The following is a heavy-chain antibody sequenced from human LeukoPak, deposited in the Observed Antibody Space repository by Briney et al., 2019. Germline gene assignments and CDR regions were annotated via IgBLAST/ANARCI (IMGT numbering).Heavy chain of an antibody. V-gene: IGHV1-69*05. D-gene: IGHD2-21*02. Sequence: SVKVSCKASGGTFSSYAISWVRQAPGQGLGWMGGIIPIFGTANYAQKFQGRVTITTDESTSTAYMELSSLRSEDTAVYYCASAYCCRDCYPLNFDSWGQGTLVTVSS. J-gene: IGHJ4*02. CDR3: ASAYCCRDCYPLNFDS. CDR1: GGTFSSYA. CDR2: IIPIFGTA.